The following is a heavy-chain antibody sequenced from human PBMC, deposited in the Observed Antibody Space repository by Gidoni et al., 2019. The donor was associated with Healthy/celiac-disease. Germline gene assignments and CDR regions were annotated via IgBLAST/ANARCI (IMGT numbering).Heavy chain of an antibody. CDR2: IYSSGST. Sequence: QLQLQESGPGLVKPSETLSLTCTVSGGSLSSSRYYWGWIRPPPGKGLEWIGSIYSSGSTYYNPSLKSRVTISVDTSKNQFSLKLSSVTAADTAVYYCARGVSYGYDYYYYYMDVWGKGTTVTVTS. V-gene: IGHV4-39*01. CDR1: GGSLSSSRYY. D-gene: IGHD5-18*01. CDR3: ARGVSYGYDYYYYYMDV. J-gene: IGHJ6*03.